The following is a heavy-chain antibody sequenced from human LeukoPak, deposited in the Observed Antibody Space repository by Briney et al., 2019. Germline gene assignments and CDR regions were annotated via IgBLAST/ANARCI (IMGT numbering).Heavy chain of an antibody. Sequence: GASVKVSCKASGGTFSSYAISWVRQAPGQGLEWMGGIITIFGTANYVQKFQGRVTITADKSTSKAYMELSSLRSEDTAVYYCATGRREGERAGCFGIWGQGTMVTVSS. CDR2: IITIFGTA. D-gene: IGHD1-26*01. CDR3: ATGRREGERAGCFGI. V-gene: IGHV1-69*06. CDR1: GGTFSSYA. J-gene: IGHJ3*02.